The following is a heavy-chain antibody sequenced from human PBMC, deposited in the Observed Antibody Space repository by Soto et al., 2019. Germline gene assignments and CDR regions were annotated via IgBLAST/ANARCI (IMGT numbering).Heavy chain of an antibody. CDR1: GFTLSSYS. D-gene: IGHD3-22*01. CDR2: SSSSSSYI. Sequence: EVQLVESGGGLVKPGGSLRLSCAASGFTLSSYSMNWVRQAPGKGLEWVSSSSSSSSYIYYADSVKGRFTISRDNAKNSLYLQMNSLRVEDTAVYYCARDTGALTYYYASSGGYYGMDVWGQGTTVTVSS. J-gene: IGHJ6*02. V-gene: IGHV3-21*01. CDR3: ARDTGALTYYYASSGGYYGMDV.